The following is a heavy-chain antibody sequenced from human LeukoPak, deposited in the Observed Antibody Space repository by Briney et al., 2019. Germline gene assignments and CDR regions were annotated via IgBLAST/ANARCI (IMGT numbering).Heavy chain of an antibody. CDR3: ARDSPSVVPADLYYYYMDV. Sequence: ASVKVSCKASGYTFTSYGISWVRQAPGQGLEWMGWISAYNGNTNYAQKLQGRVTMTTDTSTSTAYMELSSLRSEDTAVYYCARDSPSVVPADLYYYYMDVWGKGTTVTVSS. CDR1: GYTFTSYG. D-gene: IGHD2-2*01. V-gene: IGHV1-18*01. CDR2: ISAYNGNT. J-gene: IGHJ6*03.